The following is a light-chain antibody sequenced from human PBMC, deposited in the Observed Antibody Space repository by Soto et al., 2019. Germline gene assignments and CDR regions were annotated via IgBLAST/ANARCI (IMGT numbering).Light chain of an antibody. CDR3: TSYTSSSTLDV. J-gene: IGLJ1*01. CDR1: SSDVGGYNY. V-gene: IGLV2-14*01. CDR2: EVS. Sequence: QSALTQPASVSRSPGQSITISCTGTSSDVGGYNYVSWYQQHPGKAPKLMIYEVSNRPLGVSNRFSGSKSGNTASLTISGLQAEDEADYYCTSYTSSSTLDVFGTGTKVTVL.